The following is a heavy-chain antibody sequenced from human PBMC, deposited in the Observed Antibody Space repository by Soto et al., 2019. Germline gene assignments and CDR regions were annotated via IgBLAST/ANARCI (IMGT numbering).Heavy chain of an antibody. CDR3: ARGELGYCSSTSCYGNWFDP. Sequence: QVQLVQSGAEVKKPGSSVKVSCKASGGTFSSYTISWVRQAPGQGLEWMGRIIPILGIANYAQKVQGRVTITADKSTSTAYMELSSLRSEDTAVYYCARGELGYCSSTSCYGNWFDPWGQGTLVTVSS. J-gene: IGHJ5*02. CDR1: GGTFSSYT. D-gene: IGHD2-2*01. V-gene: IGHV1-69*02. CDR2: IIPILGIA.